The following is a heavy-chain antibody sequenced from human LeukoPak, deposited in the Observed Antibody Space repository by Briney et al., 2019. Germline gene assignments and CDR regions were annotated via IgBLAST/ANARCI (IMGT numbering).Heavy chain of an antibody. D-gene: IGHD6-13*01. V-gene: IGHV4-39*01. J-gene: IGHJ4*02. CDR3: ARQGAAASGRAFDY. CDR1: GYSITTNTYY. Sequence: SETLSLTCTVSGYSITTNTYYWGWIRQPPGKGLEWIGSVYYSGSTYYSPSLKSRVTTSVDTSKNQFSLKLSSVTAADTAVYCCARQGAAASGRAFDYWGQGTLVTVSS. CDR2: VYYSGST.